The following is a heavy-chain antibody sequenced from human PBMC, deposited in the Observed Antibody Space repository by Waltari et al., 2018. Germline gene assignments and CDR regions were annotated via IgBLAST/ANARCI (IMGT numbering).Heavy chain of an antibody. D-gene: IGHD5-18*01. Sequence: QVQLVESGGSVVQPGRSLRLSCSASGFAFSFFALHWVRQAPGKGLGWVAGFSYDGSDKFYADSVEGRFTISRDNSKNTMYLEMNNLKVEDTAVYFCARGSSPGNTELDYWGQGTLVTVSS. CDR3: ARGSSPGNTELDY. J-gene: IGHJ4*02. CDR1: GFAFSFFA. CDR2: FSYDGSDK. V-gene: IGHV3-30*04.